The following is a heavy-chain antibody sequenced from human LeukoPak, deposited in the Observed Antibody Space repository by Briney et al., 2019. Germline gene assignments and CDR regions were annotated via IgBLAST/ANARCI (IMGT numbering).Heavy chain of an antibody. CDR3: AKVKSYDYYSDYYIDF. CDR2: IKEDGSEK. J-gene: IGHJ6*03. Sequence: PGESLRLSCAASGFTLSYYWMSWVHQAPAKGLEWVANIKEDGSEKFHVGFVRGPCTISRDNAKKSLFLQMKSLTTEDTAVYDSAKVKSYDYYSDYYIDFWGKGTLVTVSS. CDR1: GFTLSYYW. D-gene: IGHD4-17*01. V-gene: IGHV3-7*03.